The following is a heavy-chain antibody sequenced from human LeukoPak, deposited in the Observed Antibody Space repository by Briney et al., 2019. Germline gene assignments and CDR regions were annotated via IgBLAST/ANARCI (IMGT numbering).Heavy chain of an antibody. J-gene: IGHJ3*02. CDR2: FYYSGST. CDR3: ARHTRPGYSGYENAFDI. V-gene: IGHV4-39*01. D-gene: IGHD5-12*01. Sequence: GSLRLSCAASGFTFTNYAMSWVRQAPGKGLEWIGDFYYSGSTYYNPSLKSRVTISVDTSKNQFSLKLNSVTAADTAVYYCARHTRPGYSGYENAFDIWGQGTMVTVSS. CDR1: GFTFTNYA.